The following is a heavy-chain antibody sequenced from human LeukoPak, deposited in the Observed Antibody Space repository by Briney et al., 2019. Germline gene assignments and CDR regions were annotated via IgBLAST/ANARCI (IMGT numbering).Heavy chain of an antibody. D-gene: IGHD6-13*01. CDR3: ARDTSTATSTWGAFDV. CDR1: GFTFSSYA. CDR2: ISGSGGST. J-gene: IGHJ3*01. V-gene: IGHV3-23*01. Sequence: GGSLRLSCAASGFTFSSYAMGWVRQAPGKGLEWVSAISGSGGSTYYADSVKGRFSISRDNAKNLLYLQMNSLRVEDTAVYYCARDTSTATSTWGAFDVWGQGTMVTVSS.